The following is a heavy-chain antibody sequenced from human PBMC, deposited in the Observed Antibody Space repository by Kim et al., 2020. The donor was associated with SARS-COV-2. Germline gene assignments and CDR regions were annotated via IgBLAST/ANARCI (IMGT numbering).Heavy chain of an antibody. J-gene: IGHJ2*01. V-gene: IGHV3-74*01. CDR1: GFTFSAYW. CDR2: ITDTGNVP. D-gene: IGHD3-16*01. CDR3: ARDWGVPDHDWRFDL. Sequence: GGSLRLSCTASGFTFSAYWMHWVRQAPGKGLVWVSRITDTGNVPSYADSVKGRFTSSRDNAKNTRYLQMNSLRAEDTAVYYCARDWGVPDHDWRFDLWGRGTLVTVS.